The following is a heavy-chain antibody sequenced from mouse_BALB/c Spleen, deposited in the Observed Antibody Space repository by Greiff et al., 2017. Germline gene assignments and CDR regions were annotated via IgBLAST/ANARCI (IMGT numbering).Heavy chain of an antibody. D-gene: IGHD1-2*01. Sequence: VKLQESGAELVRPGSSVKISCKASGYAFSSYWMNWVKQRPGQGLEWIGQIYPGDGDTNYNGKFKGKATLTADKSSSTAYMQLSSLTSEDSAIYFCARSLLRLHYFDYWGQGTTLTVSS. J-gene: IGHJ2*01. CDR1: GYAFSSYW. CDR3: ARSLLRLHYFDY. CDR2: IYPGDGDT. V-gene: IGHV1-80*01.